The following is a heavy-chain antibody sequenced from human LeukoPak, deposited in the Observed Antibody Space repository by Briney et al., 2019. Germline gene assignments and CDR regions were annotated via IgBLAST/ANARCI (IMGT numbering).Heavy chain of an antibody. J-gene: IGHJ4*02. CDR3: ARDMGWQQFDQ. D-gene: IGHD5-24*01. Sequence: PGGSLRLSCAASGFTFSIYNMNWVRQAPGKGLEWVANINKDGGEKYYMESVKGRFTISRDNAKNSLYLQMNSLTVEDTAVYYCARDMGWQQFDQWGQGTLVTVSS. CDR1: GFTFSIYN. CDR2: INKDGGEK. V-gene: IGHV3-7*01.